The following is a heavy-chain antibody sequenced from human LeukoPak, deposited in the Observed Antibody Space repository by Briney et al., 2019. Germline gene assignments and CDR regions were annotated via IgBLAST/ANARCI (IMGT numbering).Heavy chain of an antibody. Sequence: SETLSLTCTVSGGSISSYYWSWIRQPAGKGLEWIGRIYTSGSTNYNPSLKSRVTMSVDTSKNQFSLKLSSVTAADTAVYYCAGMIVVVSAIPRYYGMDVWGQGTTVTVSS. D-gene: IGHD3-22*01. CDR3: AGMIVVVSAIPRYYGMDV. V-gene: IGHV4-4*07. CDR2: IYTSGST. J-gene: IGHJ6*02. CDR1: GGSISSYY.